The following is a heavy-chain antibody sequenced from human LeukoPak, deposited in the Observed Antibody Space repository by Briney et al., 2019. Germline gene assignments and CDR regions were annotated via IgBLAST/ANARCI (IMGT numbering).Heavy chain of an antibody. CDR1: GFTFSSYT. Sequence: GGPLRLSCAASGFTFSSYTMNWVRQAPGKGLEWVSGITGSGGNTFYGDSVKGRFTISRDNSKNTLYLQMNSLRAEDTAVYYCAKKRDYGDYHYNLNYWGQGTLVTVSS. CDR2: ITGSGGNT. CDR3: AKKRDYGDYHYNLNY. V-gene: IGHV3-23*01. D-gene: IGHD4-17*01. J-gene: IGHJ4*02.